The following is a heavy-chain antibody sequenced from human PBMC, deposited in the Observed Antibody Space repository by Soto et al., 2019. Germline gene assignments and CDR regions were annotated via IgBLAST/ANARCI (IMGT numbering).Heavy chain of an antibody. CDR3: AKVRCEWCMLYYFDY. Sequence: HPGGSLRLSCAASGFTFSSYGMHWVRQAPGKGLEWVAVISYDGSNKYYADSVKGRFTISRDNSKNTLYLQMNSLRAEDTAVYYCAKVRCEWCMLYYFDYWGQGTLVTVSS. CDR1: GFTFSSYG. CDR2: ISYDGSNK. D-gene: IGHD2-8*01. V-gene: IGHV3-30*18. J-gene: IGHJ4*02.